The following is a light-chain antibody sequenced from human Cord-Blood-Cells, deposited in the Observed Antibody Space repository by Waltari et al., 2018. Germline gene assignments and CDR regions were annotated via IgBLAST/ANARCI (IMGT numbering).Light chain of an antibody. CDR1: SREDGVYNS. CDR3: SSYTSSSTLV. J-gene: IGLJ2*01. Sequence: QSALTQPASVSVSPGQSITIPCTGPSREDGVYNSVSWYQQHPGKAPKLMIYDVSNRPSGVSNRFSGSKSGNTASLTISGLQAEDEADYYCSSYTSSSTLVFGGGTKLTVL. V-gene: IGLV2-14*01. CDR2: DVS.